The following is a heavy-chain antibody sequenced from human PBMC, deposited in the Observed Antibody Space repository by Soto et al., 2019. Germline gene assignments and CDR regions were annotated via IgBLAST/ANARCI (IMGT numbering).Heavy chain of an antibody. J-gene: IGHJ4*02. CDR3: AKDTAPGFYDASGHLDS. D-gene: IGHD1-26*01. Sequence: VQLVESGGGLVQPGGSRRLSCVVSGINFDDFAMHWVRQVPGKGLEWVSGINWDSEDIGYADSVKGRFTISRDNAKNSLYLQMNSLKAEDTALYYCAKDTAPGFYDASGHLDSWGQGTPVTVSS. CDR2: INWDSEDI. CDR1: GINFDDFA. V-gene: IGHV3-9*01.